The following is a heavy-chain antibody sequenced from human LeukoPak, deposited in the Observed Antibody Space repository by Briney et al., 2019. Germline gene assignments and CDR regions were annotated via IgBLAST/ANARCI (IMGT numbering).Heavy chain of an antibody. V-gene: IGHV3-23*01. D-gene: IGHD3-16*01. CDR3: AKDWSSHNGVYVCLDF. CDR2: MGGPAEK. J-gene: IGHJ4*02. Sequence: GGALRLSCAASGFSFDVHAMTWVRQAPGKGPEWVASMGGPAEKFYADYVKGRLTNSRDNSRYNLYLQMNRLRAEDSALYYCAKDWSSHNGVYVCLDFWGQGTQVTVSS. CDR1: GFSFDVHA.